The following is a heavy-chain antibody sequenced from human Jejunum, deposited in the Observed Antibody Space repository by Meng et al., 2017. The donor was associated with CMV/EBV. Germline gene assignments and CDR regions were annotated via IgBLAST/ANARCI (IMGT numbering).Heavy chain of an antibody. CDR2: INHRGSA. CDR3: ARGTYSSGWSRYYFDY. Sequence: GGSLSGYYWSWLRQSTGKGLEWIGEINHRGSANYNPALKSRVTTSVNNSKNQVSLKLSSVTAADTAVYYCARGTYSSGWSRYYFDYWGQGTLVTVSS. CDR1: GGSLSGYY. V-gene: IGHV4-34*01. J-gene: IGHJ4*02. D-gene: IGHD6-19*01.